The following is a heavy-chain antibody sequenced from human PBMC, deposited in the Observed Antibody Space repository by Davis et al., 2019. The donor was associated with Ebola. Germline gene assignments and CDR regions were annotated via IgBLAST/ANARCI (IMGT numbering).Heavy chain of an antibody. D-gene: IGHD2-15*01. V-gene: IGHV3-53*01. CDR3: VRGFCSGPSCSYADS. J-gene: IGHJ4*02. CDR2: IQSGGST. Sequence: GESLKISCAASGFIVSTKYMAWVRQAPGKGPELVSVIQSGGSTYYAEPVKGRFTISRDNSRNTLYLQMNSLRAEDTAVYYCVRGFCSGPSCSYADSWGQGTLVTVSS. CDR1: GFIVSTKY.